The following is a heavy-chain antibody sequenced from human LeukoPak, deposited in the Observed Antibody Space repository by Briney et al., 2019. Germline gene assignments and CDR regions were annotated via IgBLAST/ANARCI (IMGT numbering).Heavy chain of an antibody. CDR2: ISAYNGNT. CDR1: GYTFTSYG. J-gene: IGHJ6*02. D-gene: IGHD6-13*01. CDR3: ARGYSSSWSQSYYYYGMDV. V-gene: IGHV1-18*01. Sequence: ASVKVSCKASGYTFTSYGISWVRQAPGQGLEWMGWISAYNGNTNYAQKLQGRVTMTTDTSTSTAYMELRSLRSDDTAVYYCARGYSSSWSQSYYYYGMDVWGQGTTVTVSS.